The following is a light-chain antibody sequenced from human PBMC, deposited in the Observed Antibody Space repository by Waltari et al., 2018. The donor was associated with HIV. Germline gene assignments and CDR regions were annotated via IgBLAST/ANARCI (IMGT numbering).Light chain of an antibody. Sequence: QSVLTQPPSASGTPGQRVTISCSGSSSNIGSNTVNWYQHLPGTSPKLLIYSNNQRPSGVPDRFAGSKSGTSASLAISGLQVEDEADYYCAAWDDSLKVVFGGGTKLTVL. CDR1: SSNIGSNT. CDR3: AAWDDSLKVV. CDR2: SNN. V-gene: IGLV1-44*01. J-gene: IGLJ2*01.